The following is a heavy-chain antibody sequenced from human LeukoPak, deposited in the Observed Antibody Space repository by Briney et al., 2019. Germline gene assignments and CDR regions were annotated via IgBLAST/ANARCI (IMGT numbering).Heavy chain of an antibody. CDR3: ARGDGSGSYYHMDV. D-gene: IGHD3-10*01. CDR2: IYYSGST. V-gene: IGHV4-59*12. Sequence: GSLSLSCAASGFTFSDYAMSWLRQIPGKGLEWIGYIYYSGSTNYNPSLKSRVTMSVDTSKNQFSLKLSSVTAADTAVYYCARGDGSGSYYHMDVWGKGTTVTVSS. CDR1: GFTFSDYA. J-gene: IGHJ6*03.